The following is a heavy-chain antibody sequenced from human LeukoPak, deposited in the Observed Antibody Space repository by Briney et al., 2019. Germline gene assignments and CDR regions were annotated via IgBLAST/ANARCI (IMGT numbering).Heavy chain of an antibody. J-gene: IGHJ4*02. CDR1: GYTLTELS. CDR3: ATVWFGELFLYYFDY. D-gene: IGHD3-10*01. CDR2: FDPEDGET. V-gene: IGHV1-24*01. Sequence: ASVKVSCKVSGYTLTELSMHWVRQAPGKGLEWMGGFDPEDGETIYAQKFQGRATMTEDTSTDTAYMELSSLRSEDTAVYYCATVWFGELFLYYFDYWGQGTLVTVSS.